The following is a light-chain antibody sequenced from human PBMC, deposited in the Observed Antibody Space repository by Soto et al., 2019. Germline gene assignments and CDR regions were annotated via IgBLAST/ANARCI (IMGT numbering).Light chain of an antibody. Sequence: QSVLTQPPSVSAAPGQKVTISCSGSSSNIGNNYVSWYQQLPGTAPKLLIYDNNKRPSGIPDRFSGSKSGTSATLGITGRQTGDEADYYCGTWDSSLSAGVVFGGGTKLTVL. CDR3: GTWDSSLSAGVV. V-gene: IGLV1-51*01. CDR2: DNN. CDR1: SSNIGNNY. J-gene: IGLJ2*01.